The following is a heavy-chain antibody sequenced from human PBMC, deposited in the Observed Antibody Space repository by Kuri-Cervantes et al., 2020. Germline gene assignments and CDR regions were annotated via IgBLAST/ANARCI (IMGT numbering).Heavy chain of an antibody. J-gene: IGHJ4*02. CDR3: ARESELEGFDY. CDR1: GYTFTGYY. V-gene: IGHV1-2*04. D-gene: IGHD1-1*01. Sequence: ASVKVSCKASGYTFTGYYMHWVPQAPGQGLEGMGWINPNSGGTNYAQKLQGWVSMTRDTSISTAYMGLSRLRSEDTAVYYCARESELEGFDYWGQGTLVTVSS. CDR2: INPNSGGT.